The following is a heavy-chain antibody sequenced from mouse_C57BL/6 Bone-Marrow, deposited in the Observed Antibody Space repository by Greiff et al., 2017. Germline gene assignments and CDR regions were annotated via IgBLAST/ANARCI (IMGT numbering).Heavy chain of an antibody. J-gene: IGHJ4*01. CDR3: ARHGPQYDCSLNLPMDY. CDR2: FYPGGGSI. CDR1: GYTFTEYT. D-gene: IGHD1-1*01. V-gene: IGHV1-62-2*01. Sequence: QVQLQQSGAELVKPGASVNLSCTASGYTFTEYTIHWVNQRSGQGLEWFGWFYPGGGSIKYNEKFKDKASLTADKSSSTFYIELSRLTSEDSAVYFCARHGPQYDCSLNLPMDYWGQGTSVTVSS.